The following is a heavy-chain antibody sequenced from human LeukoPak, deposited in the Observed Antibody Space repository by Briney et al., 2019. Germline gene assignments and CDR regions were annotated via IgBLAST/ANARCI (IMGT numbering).Heavy chain of an antibody. D-gene: IGHD3-22*01. CDR3: ARSNYYDSSGYYRVAFDI. CDR1: GGSISSYY. J-gene: IGHJ4*02. Sequence: SEALSLTCTVSGGSISSYYWSWIRQPPGKGLEWIGYIYYSGSTNYNPSLKSRVTISVDTSKNQFSLKLSSVTAADTAVYYCARSNYYDSSGYYRVAFDIWGQGTLVTVSS. CDR2: IYYSGST. V-gene: IGHV4-59*01.